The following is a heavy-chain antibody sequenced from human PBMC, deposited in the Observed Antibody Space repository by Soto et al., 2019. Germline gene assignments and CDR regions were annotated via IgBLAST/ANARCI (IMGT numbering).Heavy chain of an antibody. CDR3: ARGINFPYYFDY. CDR2: IYYSGST. D-gene: IGHD2-15*01. J-gene: IGHJ4*02. Sequence: SETLSLTCTVSGGSISSGDYYWSWIRQPPGKGLEWIGYIYYSGSTYYNPSLKSRVTISVDTSKNQFSLKLSSVTAADTAVYYCARGINFPYYFDYWGQGTLVTVSS. V-gene: IGHV4-30-4*01. CDR1: GGSISSGDYY.